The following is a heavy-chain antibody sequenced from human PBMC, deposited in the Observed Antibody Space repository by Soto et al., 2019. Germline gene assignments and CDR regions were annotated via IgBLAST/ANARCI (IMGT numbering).Heavy chain of an antibody. Sequence: ASVKVSCKASGYTFTGYYMRWVRQAPGQGLEWMGWINPNSGGTNYAQKFQGRVTMTRDTSISTAYMELSRLRSDDTAVYYCARTRMAFGGVIVKSYGYYGMDVWGQGTTVTVSS. CDR1: GYTFTGYY. CDR2: INPNSGGT. CDR3: ARTRMAFGGVIVKSYGYYGMDV. D-gene: IGHD3-16*02. J-gene: IGHJ6*02. V-gene: IGHV1-2*02.